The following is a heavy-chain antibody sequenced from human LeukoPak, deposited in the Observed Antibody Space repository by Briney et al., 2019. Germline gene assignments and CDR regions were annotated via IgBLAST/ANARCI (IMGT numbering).Heavy chain of an antibody. D-gene: IGHD3-3*01. Sequence: QTGGSLRLSCAASRFTFSSYAMSWVRQAPGKGLEWVASITNSGGGTYYAGFVEGRFAISRDNSKNTLFLQMDSLRVEDTAVYYCARGDFGVVTTTYYWGQGTLVTVSS. V-gene: IGHV3-23*01. CDR3: ARGDFGVVTTTYY. CDR2: ITNSGGGT. CDR1: RFTFSSYA. J-gene: IGHJ4*02.